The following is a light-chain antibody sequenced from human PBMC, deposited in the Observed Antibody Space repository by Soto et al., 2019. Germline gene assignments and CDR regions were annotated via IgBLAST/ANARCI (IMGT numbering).Light chain of an antibody. V-gene: IGKV1-6*01. J-gene: IGKJ1*01. Sequence: ALQMTQSPSSLSASVGDIVTITCRASQGIRNDLGWYQQKPGKAPKLLIYAASSLQSGVPSRFSGSGSGTDFTLTISSLQPEDFATYYCLQDYNYPWTFGQGTKVDIK. CDR2: AAS. CDR1: QGIRND. CDR3: LQDYNYPWT.